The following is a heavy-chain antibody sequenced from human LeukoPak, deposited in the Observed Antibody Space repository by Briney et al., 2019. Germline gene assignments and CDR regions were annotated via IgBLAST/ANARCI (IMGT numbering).Heavy chain of an antibody. J-gene: IGHJ4*02. V-gene: IGHV3-30-3*01. CDR2: ISYDGSNK. CDR1: GFTFSSYA. Sequence: PGRSLRLSCAASGFTFSSYAMHWVRQAPGKGLEWVAVISYDGSNKYYADSVKGRFTISRDNSKNTLYLQMNSLRAEDTAVYYCARESGGGYYDSSGGAFDYWGQGTLVTVSS. CDR3: ARESGGGYYDSSGGAFDY. D-gene: IGHD3-22*01.